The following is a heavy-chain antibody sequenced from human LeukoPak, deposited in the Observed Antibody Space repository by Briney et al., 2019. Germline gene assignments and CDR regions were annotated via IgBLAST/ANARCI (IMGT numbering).Heavy chain of an antibody. V-gene: IGHV3-21*01. J-gene: IGHJ4*02. D-gene: IGHD4-11*01. CDR2: ISSSSSYI. CDR1: GFSFGNYA. Sequence: PGGSLRLSCAASGFSFGNYAMNWVRQAPGKGLEWVSSISSSSSYIYYADSVKGRFTISRDNAKNSLYLQMNSLRAEDTAVYYCARAGGGTTVTTYYWGQGTLVTVSS. CDR3: ARAGGGTTVTTYY.